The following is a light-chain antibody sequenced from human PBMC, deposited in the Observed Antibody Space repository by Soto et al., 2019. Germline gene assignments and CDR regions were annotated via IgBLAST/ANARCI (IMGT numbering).Light chain of an antibody. CDR2: DVS. CDR3: QQYNNWPFS. J-gene: IGKJ5*01. V-gene: IGKV3-15*01. Sequence: EILMTQSPATLSVSPGERVTLSCRAGQGVTTNFAWYQQKSGQSPRLLIYDVSSRATGVPSRFSGTGSETDFTLTISGLQSEDSAIYFCQQYNNWPFSFGQRTRLEI. CDR1: QGVTTN.